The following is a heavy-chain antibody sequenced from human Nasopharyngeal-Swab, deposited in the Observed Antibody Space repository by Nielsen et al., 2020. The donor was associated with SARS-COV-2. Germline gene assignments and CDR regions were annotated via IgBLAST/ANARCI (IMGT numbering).Heavy chain of an antibody. CDR2: MSNDGTNE. Sequence: GESLKLSCVASGFSFSSYSMHWVRQAPGTGLEWGAVMSNDGTNEYYVDSVKGRFSISRDNSKDTVYLQMASLKPEDTAVYYCARDRESIFWSGYSFDYWGQGILVTVSS. CDR1: GFSFSSYS. V-gene: IGHV3-30-3*01. J-gene: IGHJ4*02. D-gene: IGHD3/OR15-3a*01. CDR3: ARDRESIFWSGYSFDY.